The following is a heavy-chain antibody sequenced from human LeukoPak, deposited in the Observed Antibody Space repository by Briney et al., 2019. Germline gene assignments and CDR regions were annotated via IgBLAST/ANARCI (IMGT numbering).Heavy chain of an antibody. CDR1: GGSITSADSH. V-gene: IGHV4-31*03. Sequence: PSQTLSLTCTVSGGSITSADSHWSWIRQHPGQGLEWIGYISYSGSTSYCPFLKSRVAISLDTSKNQFSLKLTSVTAADTAVYYCVRVRTGTSCYDYWGQGARVTVSS. J-gene: IGHJ4*02. CDR2: ISYSGST. D-gene: IGHD2-2*01. CDR3: VRVRTGTSCYDY.